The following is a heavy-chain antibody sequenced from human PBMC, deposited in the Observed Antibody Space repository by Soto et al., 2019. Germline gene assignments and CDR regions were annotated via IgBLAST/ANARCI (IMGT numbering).Heavy chain of an antibody. CDR1: GFTFSNYW. CDR3: VRPILVVAVATREDF. D-gene: IGHD2-15*01. Sequence: EVQLVESGGGLVQPGESLRLSCAASGFTFSNYWMHWVRQAPGKGLVWVSRIDSDGSRITYADFVKGRFTISRDNAKNTVYLQMNSLTAEDTAVYYCVRPILVVAVATREDFWGQGTLVTVST. CDR2: IDSDGSRI. V-gene: IGHV3-74*01. J-gene: IGHJ4*02.